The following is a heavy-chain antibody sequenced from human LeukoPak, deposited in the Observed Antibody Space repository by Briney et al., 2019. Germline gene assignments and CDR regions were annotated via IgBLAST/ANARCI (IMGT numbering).Heavy chain of an antibody. Sequence: GGSLRLSRAPSGFTVSSNYMSWVRRAPGRGLEWVSMIYSGGSAYYADSVKGRFTISRDNSKNTLYLQMNSLRSEDTAVYYCARDRVIQPTGDHGMDVWGQGTTVTVSS. D-gene: IGHD5-18*01. CDR3: ARDRVIQPTGDHGMDV. V-gene: IGHV3-53*01. CDR1: GFTVSSNY. CDR2: IYSGGSA. J-gene: IGHJ6*02.